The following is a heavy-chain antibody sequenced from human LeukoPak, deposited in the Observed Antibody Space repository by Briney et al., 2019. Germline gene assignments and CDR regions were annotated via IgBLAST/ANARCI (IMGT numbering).Heavy chain of an antibody. CDR3: AKGVYSVFPDSRVLDY. CDR1: GFTFSSYA. CDR2: ISGSGDST. V-gene: IGHV3-23*01. D-gene: IGHD5/OR15-5a*01. Sequence: QSGGSLRLSCAASGFTFSSYAMSWVRQAPGKGLEWVSAISGSGDSTYYANSVKGRFTISRDNSKNTLYLQMSSLSAEDTAVYYCAKGVYSVFPDSRVLDYWGQGTLVTVSS. J-gene: IGHJ4*02.